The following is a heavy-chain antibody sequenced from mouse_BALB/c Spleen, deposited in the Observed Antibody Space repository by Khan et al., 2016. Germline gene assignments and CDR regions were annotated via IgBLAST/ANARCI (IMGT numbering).Heavy chain of an antibody. D-gene: IGHD2-3*01. J-gene: IGHJ2*01. CDR1: VYTFTSYW. CDR2: INPSTGYT. Sequence: QVQLKQSGAESVKPGASVKMSCKASVYTFTSYWMHWVKQRPGQGLEWIGYINPSTGYTEYNQKFKDKATLTADKSSSTAYMQLSSLTSEDSAVYYCAIYDGYYFDYWGQGTTLTVSS. CDR3: AIYDGYYFDY. V-gene: IGHV1S26*01.